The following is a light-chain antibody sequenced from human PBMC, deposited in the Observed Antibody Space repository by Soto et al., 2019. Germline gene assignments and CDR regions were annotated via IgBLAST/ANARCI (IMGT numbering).Light chain of an antibody. CDR3: GSYVGFNKVI. CDR1: TSDLVIYDF. Sequence: QAVVTQPPSASGSPGQTVTISCTETTSDLVIYDFVSWYQQRPGKVPKLIIYEVSKRPSGVPDRFSGSKSGNTASLTISGLQADDEADYYCGSYVGFNKVIFGGVTKLTVL. J-gene: IGLJ2*01. V-gene: IGLV2-8*01. CDR2: EVS.